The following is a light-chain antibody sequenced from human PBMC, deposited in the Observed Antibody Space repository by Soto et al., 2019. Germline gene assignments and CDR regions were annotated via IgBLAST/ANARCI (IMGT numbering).Light chain of an antibody. V-gene: IGLV2-14*03. J-gene: IGLJ2*01. CDR2: DVT. CDR1: SSDIGGYNY. Sequence: QSVLTQPASVSGSPGQSITISCTGTSSDIGGYNYVSGFQHHPGKAPKFMIFDVTNRPSGVSNRFSGSKSGNTASLTISGLQAEDEADYCCRSYTRSDTVLFGGGTKLTVL. CDR3: RSYTRSDTVL.